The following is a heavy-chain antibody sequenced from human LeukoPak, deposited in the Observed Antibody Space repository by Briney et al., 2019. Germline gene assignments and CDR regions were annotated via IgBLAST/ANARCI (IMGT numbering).Heavy chain of an antibody. D-gene: IGHD3/OR15-3a*01. Sequence: GGSLRLSCAASGFTFSSYAMSWVRQAPGKGLEWVSAISGSGGSTYYADSVKGRFTISRDNSKNTLYLQMNSLRAEDTAVYYCAKGLGWTGYLAYFDYWGQGTLVTVSS. CDR3: AKGLGWTGYLAYFDY. CDR2: ISGSGGST. CDR1: GFTFSSYA. J-gene: IGHJ4*02. V-gene: IGHV3-23*01.